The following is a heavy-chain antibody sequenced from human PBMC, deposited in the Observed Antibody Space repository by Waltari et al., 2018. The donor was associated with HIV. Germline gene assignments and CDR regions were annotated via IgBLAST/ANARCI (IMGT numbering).Heavy chain of an antibody. CDR1: GFTFSSYG. Sequence: QVQLVESGGGVVQPGRSLRPSCAASGFTFSSYGMHWVRQAPGKGLEWVTVISYYGDNKYYADSGKGRFTISRDNSKNTLYLQMNSLRPEDTAVYYCARGASGWSPGYWGQGTLVTVSS. V-gene: IGHV3-30*03. CDR3: ARGASGWSPGY. D-gene: IGHD6-19*01. CDR2: ISYYGDNK. J-gene: IGHJ4*02.